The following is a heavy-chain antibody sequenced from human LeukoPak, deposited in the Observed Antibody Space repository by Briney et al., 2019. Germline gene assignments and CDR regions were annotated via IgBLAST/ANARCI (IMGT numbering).Heavy chain of an antibody. D-gene: IGHD2-21*02. CDR2: ISGSGGTT. CDR3: AGCGGDCSTSDY. V-gene: IGHV3-23*01. CDR1: GFIFSSYA. Sequence: GGSLRLSCAASGFIFSSYAMSWVRQAPGKGLEWVSAISGSGGTTYYANSVKGRFTISRDNSKNTLYLQMNSLRAEDTAVYYCAGCGGDCSTSDYWGQGTLVTVSS. J-gene: IGHJ4*02.